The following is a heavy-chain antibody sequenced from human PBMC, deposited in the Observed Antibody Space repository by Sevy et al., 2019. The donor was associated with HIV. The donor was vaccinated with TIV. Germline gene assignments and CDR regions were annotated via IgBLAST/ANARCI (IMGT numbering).Heavy chain of an antibody. D-gene: IGHD2-15*01. V-gene: IGHV4-39*01. CDR1: GGSISSSSYY. J-gene: IGHJ1*01. Sequence: SETLSLTCTVSGGSISSSSYYWGWIRQPPGKGLEWIGSIYYSASTYYNPSLKSRVTISVDTSKNQFSLKLSSVTAADTAVYYCARGDIVVVVAATVTGYFQHWGQGTLVTVSS. CDR2: IYYSAST. CDR3: ARGDIVVVVAATVTGYFQH.